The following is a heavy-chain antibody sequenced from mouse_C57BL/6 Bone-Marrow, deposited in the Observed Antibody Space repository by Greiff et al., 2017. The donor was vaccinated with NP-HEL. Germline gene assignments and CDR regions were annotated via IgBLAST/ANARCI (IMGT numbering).Heavy chain of an antibody. J-gene: IGHJ4*01. CDR2: IYPGGGDT. CDR3: AGCDYDDEGGYAMDY. Sequence: QVQLQQSGPELVKPGASVTISCKASGYAFSSSWMNWVKQRPGKGLEWIGRIYPGGGDTNYNGKFKGKATLTADKSSSTAYMQLSSLTSEDSAVYFCAGCDYDDEGGYAMDYWGQGTSVTVSS. D-gene: IGHD2-4*01. CDR1: GYAFSSSW. V-gene: IGHV1-82*01.